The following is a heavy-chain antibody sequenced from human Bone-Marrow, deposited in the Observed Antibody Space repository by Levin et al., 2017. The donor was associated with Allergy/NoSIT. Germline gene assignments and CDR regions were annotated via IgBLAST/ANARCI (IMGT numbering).Heavy chain of an antibody. Sequence: GESLKISCTASGFDFSRHWMSWVRQAPGKGLEWVANIKQDGGETYYLDSVKGRFIISRDNAENSLYLQMTGLRVDDTALYYCARDRNPVELVDWLPPYYYYYGLDVWGQGTTVTVSS. CDR1: GFDFSRHW. D-gene: IGHD3/OR15-3a*01. CDR2: IKQDGGET. V-gene: IGHV3-7*01. CDR3: ARDRNPVELVDWLPPYYYYYGLDV. J-gene: IGHJ6*02.